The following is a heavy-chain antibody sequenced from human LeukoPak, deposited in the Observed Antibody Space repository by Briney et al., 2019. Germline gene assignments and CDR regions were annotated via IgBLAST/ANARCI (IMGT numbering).Heavy chain of an antibody. CDR1: GYTFTSYA. CDR2: IIPIFGTA. V-gene: IGHV1-69*05. Sequence: ASVKVSCKASGYTFTSYAISWVRQAPGQGLEWMGGIIPIFGTANYAQKFQGRVTITTDESTSTAYMELSSLRSEDTAVYYCARDLISTTMVRGARAYYYYYGMDVWGQGTTVTVSS. CDR3: ARDLISTTMVRGARAYYYYYGMDV. J-gene: IGHJ6*02. D-gene: IGHD3-10*01.